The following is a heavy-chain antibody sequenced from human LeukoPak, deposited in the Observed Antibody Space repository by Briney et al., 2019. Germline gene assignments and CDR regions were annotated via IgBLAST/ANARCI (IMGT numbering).Heavy chain of an antibody. J-gene: IGHJ3*02. Sequence: PSETLSLTCTVSGGSISSYYWSWIRQPPGKGLEWIGYIYYSGSTNYNPSLKSRVTISVDTSKNQFSLKLSSVTAADTAVYYCARVSWRWELLVPDAFDIWGQGTMVTVSS. CDR3: ARVSWRWELLVPDAFDI. V-gene: IGHV4-59*01. CDR2: IYYSGST. D-gene: IGHD1-26*01. CDR1: GGSISSYY.